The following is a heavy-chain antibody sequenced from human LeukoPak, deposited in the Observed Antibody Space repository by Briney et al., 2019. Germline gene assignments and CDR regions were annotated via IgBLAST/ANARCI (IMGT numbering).Heavy chain of an antibody. Sequence: SETLSLTCTVSVGSISSRSHFWGWIRQPPGKGLEWIVTIYYSGSTFYNPSLKSRVTTSVDTSKNQFSLKLSSVTAADTAVYYCARVRELELDYWGQGTLVTVSS. J-gene: IGHJ4*02. CDR1: VGSISSRSHF. CDR2: IYYSGST. D-gene: IGHD1-7*01. CDR3: ARVRELELDY. V-gene: IGHV4-39*07.